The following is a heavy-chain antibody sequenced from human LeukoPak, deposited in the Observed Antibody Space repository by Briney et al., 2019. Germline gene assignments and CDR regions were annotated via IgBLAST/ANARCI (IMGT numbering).Heavy chain of an antibody. CDR3: ARLKFLDPYDFWSGSPNWFDP. V-gene: IGHV4-59*11. J-gene: IGHJ5*02. D-gene: IGHD3-3*01. Sequence: SETLSLTCTVSGGSISSHYWSWIRQPPGKGLEWIGYIYYSGSTNYNPSLKSRVTISVDTSKNQFSLKLSSVTAADTAVYYCARLKFLDPYDFWSGSPNWFDPWGQGTLVTVSS. CDR2: IYYSGST. CDR1: GGSISSHY.